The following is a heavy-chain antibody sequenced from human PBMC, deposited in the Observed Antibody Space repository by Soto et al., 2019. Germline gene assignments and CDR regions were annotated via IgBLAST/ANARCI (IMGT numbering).Heavy chain of an antibody. D-gene: IGHD4-17*01. CDR1: GGSISSGDYY. CDR3: ARDRGDYGETNWFDP. V-gene: IGHV4-30-4*01. Sequence: QVQLQESGPGLVKPSQTLSLTCTVSGGSISSGDYYWSWIRQPPGKGLEWIGYIYYSGRTYYNPSLKSRVTISVDPSKNQFSLKLSSVTAADTAVYYCARDRGDYGETNWFDPWGQGTLVTVSS. J-gene: IGHJ5*02. CDR2: IYYSGRT.